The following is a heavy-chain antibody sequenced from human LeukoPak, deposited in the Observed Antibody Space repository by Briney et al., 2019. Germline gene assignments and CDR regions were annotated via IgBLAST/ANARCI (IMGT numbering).Heavy chain of an antibody. CDR3: ARWLLRYAELADAFDI. J-gene: IGHJ3*02. D-gene: IGHD3-9*01. Sequence: ASVKVSCKASGYTFTGYYMHWVRQAPGQGLEWMGRINPNSGGTNYAQKFQGRVTMTRDTSISTAYMELSRLRSDDTAVYYCARWLLRYAELADAFDIWGQGTMVTVSS. CDR1: GYTFTGYY. CDR2: INPNSGGT. V-gene: IGHV1-2*06.